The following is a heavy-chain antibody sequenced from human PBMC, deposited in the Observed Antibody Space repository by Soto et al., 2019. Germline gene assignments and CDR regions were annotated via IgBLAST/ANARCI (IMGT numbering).Heavy chain of an antibody. CDR2: IYYSGST. CDR1: GGSISSGDYY. V-gene: IGHV4-30-4*01. CDR3: PRHIYDFWSGYFYYYYYGMDV. Sequence: QVQLQESGPGLVKPSQTLSLTCTVSGGSISSGDYYWSWIRQPPGKGLEWIGYIYYSGSTYYNPSLKSRVTISVDTSKNQFSLKLSSVTAADTAVYYCPRHIYDFWSGYFYYYYYGMDVWGQGTTVTVSS. J-gene: IGHJ6*02. D-gene: IGHD3-3*01.